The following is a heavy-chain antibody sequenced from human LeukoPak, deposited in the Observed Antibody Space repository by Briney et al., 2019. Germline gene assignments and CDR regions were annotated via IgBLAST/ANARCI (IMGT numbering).Heavy chain of an antibody. CDR1: GFTFSSYW. CDR2: INSDGSST. D-gene: IGHD3-22*01. CDR3: AREAYYYDSSGYSAFDI. J-gene: IGHJ3*02. Sequence: PGGSLRLSCAASGFTFSSYWMHWVRQAPGRGLVWVSRINSDGSSTSYADSVKGRFTISRDNAKNTLYLQMNSLRAEDTAVYYCAREAYYYDSSGYSAFDIWGQGTMVTVSS. V-gene: IGHV3-74*01.